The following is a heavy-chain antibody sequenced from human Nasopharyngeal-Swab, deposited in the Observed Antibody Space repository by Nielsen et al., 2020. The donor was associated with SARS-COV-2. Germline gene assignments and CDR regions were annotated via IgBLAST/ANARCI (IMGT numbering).Heavy chain of an antibody. D-gene: IGHD5-18*01. V-gene: IGHV3-30*18. CDR1: GFTFSTYG. J-gene: IGHJ3*02. CDR2: ISYDGSRK. CDR3: AKLTAMVTADAFDI. Sequence: GESLRLSCAASGFTFSTYGMHWVRQAPGKGLEWVAVISYDGSRKNYADSVKGRFTISRDNSKNTLYLQMNSLRAEDTAVYYCAKLTAMVTADAFDIWGQGTMVTVSS.